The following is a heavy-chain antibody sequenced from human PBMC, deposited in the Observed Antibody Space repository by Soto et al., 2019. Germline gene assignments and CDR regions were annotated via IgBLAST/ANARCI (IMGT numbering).Heavy chain of an antibody. Sequence: EVQLVESGGGLVKPGGSLRLSCAASGFTFSNAWMNWVRQAPGKGLEWVGRIKSKTDGGTTDYAAPVKGRFTISREDSKNTLYLQMNSMKTEDTDVYYCTTDFGVSILTGYYTVKLASNYYYGMDVWGQGTTVTVSS. V-gene: IGHV3-15*07. D-gene: IGHD3-9*01. CDR1: GFTFSNAW. CDR3: TTDFGVSILTGYYTVKLASNYYYGMDV. CDR2: IKSKTDGGTT. J-gene: IGHJ6*02.